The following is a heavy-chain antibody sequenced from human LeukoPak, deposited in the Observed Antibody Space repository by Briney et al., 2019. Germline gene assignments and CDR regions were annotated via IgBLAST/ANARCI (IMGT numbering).Heavy chain of an antibody. CDR2: INEDGSVQ. V-gene: IGHV3-7*01. D-gene: IGHD3-10*01. J-gene: IGHJ4*02. Sequence: EWVACINEDGSVQYSVDSVKGRFTFSRDNAKNSLYLQMSSLRADDTAVYYCVRDYYRSGTHWGQGTLVSVSS. CDR3: VRDYYRSGTH.